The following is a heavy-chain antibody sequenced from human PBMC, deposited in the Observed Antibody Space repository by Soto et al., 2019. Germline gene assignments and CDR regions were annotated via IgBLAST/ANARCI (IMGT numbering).Heavy chain of an antibody. J-gene: IGHJ6*02. D-gene: IGHD3-3*01. CDR1: GGSISSGGYY. Sequence: SETLSLTCTVSGGSISSGGYYWSWIRQHPGKGLEWSGYIYYSGSTYYNPSLKSRVTISVDTSKNQFSLKLSSVTAADTAVYYCSRGRGYYDFFCPPYGIDVWGQGTTVTVYS. V-gene: IGHV4-31*03. CDR3: SRGRGYYDFFCPPYGIDV. CDR2: IYYSGST.